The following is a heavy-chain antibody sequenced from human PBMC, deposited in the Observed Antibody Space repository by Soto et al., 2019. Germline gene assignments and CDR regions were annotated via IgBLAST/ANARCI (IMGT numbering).Heavy chain of an antibody. CDR2: IYHSGST. CDR3: ASRNYDFWSGLYYYYYGMDV. CDR1: GGSISSSNW. Sequence: SETLSLTCAVSGGSISSSNWWSWVRQPPGKGLERIGEIYHSGSTNYNPSLKSRVTISVDKSKNQFSLKLSSVTAADTAVYYCASRNYDFWSGLYYYYYGMDVWGQGTTVTVSS. D-gene: IGHD3-3*01. V-gene: IGHV4-4*02. J-gene: IGHJ6*02.